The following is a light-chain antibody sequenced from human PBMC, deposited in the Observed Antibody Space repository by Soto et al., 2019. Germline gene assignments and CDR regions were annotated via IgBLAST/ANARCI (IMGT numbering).Light chain of an antibody. J-gene: IGKJ4*01. Sequence: DIQMTQSPSTLSASVGDRVTVTCRASQSVRSWLAWYQQKPGKAPKFLIYDASSLESGVPSRFSGSGSGTEFTLTISSLQPDDFATYYCQQYDNYPLTFGGGTKVEI. CDR3: QQYDNYPLT. CDR1: QSVRSW. CDR2: DAS. V-gene: IGKV1-5*01.